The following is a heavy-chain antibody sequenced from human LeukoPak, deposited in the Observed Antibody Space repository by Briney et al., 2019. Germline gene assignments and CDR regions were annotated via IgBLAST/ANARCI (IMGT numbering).Heavy chain of an antibody. V-gene: IGHV1-2*02. CDR1: GYTFTGYY. J-gene: IGHJ4*02. CDR2: INPNSGGT. CDR3: ARVNFGGSGYYPTFDY. D-gene: IGHD3-3*01. Sequence: ASVKVSCKASGYTFTGYYMHWVRQAPGQGLEWMGWINPNSGGTNYAQKFQGRVTMTRDTSISTAYMELSRLRSDDTAVYCCARVNFGGSGYYPTFDYWGQGTLVTVSS.